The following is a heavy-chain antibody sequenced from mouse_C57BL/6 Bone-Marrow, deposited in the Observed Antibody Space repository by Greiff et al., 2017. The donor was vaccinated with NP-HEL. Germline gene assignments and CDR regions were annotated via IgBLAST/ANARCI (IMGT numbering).Heavy chain of an antibody. V-gene: IGHV1-59*01. Sequence: QVQLKQPGAELVRPGTSVKLSCKASGYTFTSYWMHWVKQRPGQGLEWIGVIDPSDSYTNYNQKFKGKATLTVDTSSSTAYMQLSSLTSEDSAVYYCARRYYGSSYWYFDVWGTGTTVTVSS. CDR2: IDPSDSYT. J-gene: IGHJ1*03. D-gene: IGHD1-1*01. CDR1: GYTFTSYW. CDR3: ARRYYGSSYWYFDV.